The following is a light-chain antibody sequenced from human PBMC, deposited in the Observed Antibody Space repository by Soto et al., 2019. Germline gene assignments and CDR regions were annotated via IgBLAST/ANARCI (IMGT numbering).Light chain of an antibody. CDR2: ATS. V-gene: IGKV3-11*01. Sequence: EIVLTQSPATLSLSPGERATLSCRASQSVDSTYLAWSQQKPDQSPRRLIYATSTRAAGIPDRFSGSGSGTDFTLTISDVQPEDFALYYCHQRQSWPRTFGQGTKV. J-gene: IGKJ1*01. CDR3: HQRQSWPRT. CDR1: QSVDSTY.